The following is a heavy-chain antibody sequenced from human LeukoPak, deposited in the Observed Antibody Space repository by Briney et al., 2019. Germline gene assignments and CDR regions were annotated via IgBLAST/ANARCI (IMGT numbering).Heavy chain of an antibody. D-gene: IGHD5-24*01. V-gene: IGHV1-69*13. CDR3: ARGGEMATITPFDY. J-gene: IGHJ4*02. CDR1: GGTFSSYA. CDR2: IIPIFGTA. Sequence: SVKVSCKASGGTFSSYAISWVRQAPGQGLEWMGGIIPIFGTANYAQKFQGRVTITAGESASTAYMELSSLRSEDTAVYYCARGGEMATITPFDYWGQGTLVTVSS.